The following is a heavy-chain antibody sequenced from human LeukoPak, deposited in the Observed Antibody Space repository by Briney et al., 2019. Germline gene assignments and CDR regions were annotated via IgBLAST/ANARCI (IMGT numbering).Heavy chain of an antibody. Sequence: SLRLSCAASGFTFSIYEMNWVRQAPGKGLEWVGFIRSKAYGGTTDYAASVKGRFTIPRDDSKSIAYLQMNSLKTEDTAVYYCTRAIFRAPYYHYYMDVWGKGTTVTISS. V-gene: IGHV3-49*04. CDR2: IRSKAYGGTT. CDR3: TRAIFRAPYYHYYMDV. CDR1: GFTFSIYE. J-gene: IGHJ6*03. D-gene: IGHD2-21*01.